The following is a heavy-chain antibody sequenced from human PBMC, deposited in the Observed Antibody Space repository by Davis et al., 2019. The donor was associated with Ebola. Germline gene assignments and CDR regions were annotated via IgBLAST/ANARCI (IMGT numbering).Heavy chain of an antibody. D-gene: IGHD6-19*01. CDR2: INHSGST. CDR1: GGSFSGYY. CDR3: ARDGEAVAGNWFDP. J-gene: IGHJ5*02. Sequence: PSETLSLTCAVYGGSFSGYYWSWIRQPPGKGLEWIGEINHSGSTNYNPSLKSRVTISVDKSKNQFSLKLSSVTAADTAVHYCARDGEAVAGNWFDPWGQGTLVTVSS. V-gene: IGHV4-34*01.